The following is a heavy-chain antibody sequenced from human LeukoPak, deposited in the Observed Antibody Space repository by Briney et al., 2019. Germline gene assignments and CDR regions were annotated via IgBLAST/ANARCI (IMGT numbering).Heavy chain of an antibody. CDR2: FDAEQGEI. V-gene: IGHV1-24*01. CDR1: GDSLTELS. Sequence: ASVKVSCKVSGDSLTELSMHWVRQAPGQGLEWMGGFDAEQGEIIYAQEFQGRVTMTEDTSTNTAYMELSSLTSADTAVYYCATDSRYFDTNRYLDPWGQGTLVTVSS. CDR3: ATDSRYFDTNRYLDP. J-gene: IGHJ5*02. D-gene: IGHD3-22*01.